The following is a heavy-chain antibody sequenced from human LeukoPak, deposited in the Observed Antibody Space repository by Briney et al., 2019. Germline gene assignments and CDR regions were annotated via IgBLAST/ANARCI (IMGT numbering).Heavy chain of an antibody. Sequence: SETLSLTCAVYGGSFSGYYWSWIRQPPGKGLEWMGYIYYSGSTNYNPSLKSRVTISVDTSKNQFSLKLSSVTAADTAVYYCARHLGPAARVSLFDPWGQGTLVTVSS. D-gene: IGHD2-2*01. V-gene: IGHV4-59*08. CDR3: ARHLGPAARVSLFDP. CDR2: IYYSGST. CDR1: GGSFSGYY. J-gene: IGHJ5*02.